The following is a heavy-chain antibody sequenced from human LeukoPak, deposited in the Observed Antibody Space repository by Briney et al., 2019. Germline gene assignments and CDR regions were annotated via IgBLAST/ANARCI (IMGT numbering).Heavy chain of an antibody. D-gene: IGHD6-19*01. Sequence: PGGSLRLSCAASGFTFSSYWMSWVRQAPGKGLEWVANIKEDGSEKFYVDSVKSRFTISRDNDKNSLDLQMNSLRDEDTAVYYCARELSSGWPGTYWGQGTLVTVSS. CDR1: GFTFSSYW. J-gene: IGHJ4*02. CDR3: ARELSSGWPGTY. CDR2: IKEDGSEK. V-gene: IGHV3-7*03.